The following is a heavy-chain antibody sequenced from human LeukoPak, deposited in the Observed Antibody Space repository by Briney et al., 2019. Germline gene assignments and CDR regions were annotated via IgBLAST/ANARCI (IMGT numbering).Heavy chain of an antibody. J-gene: IGHJ4*02. V-gene: IGHV4-59*01. CDR3: ARSTGSTMFIDY. CDR2: IYYSGNT. Sequence: SETLSLTCTVSGGPISPYYWSWIRQPPGKGLEWPGYIYYSGNTDYNPSLKSRVAISVDTSKNQFSLKLSSVTAADTAVYYCARSTGSTMFIDYWGQGTLVTVSS. D-gene: IGHD3-10*02. CDR1: GGPISPYY.